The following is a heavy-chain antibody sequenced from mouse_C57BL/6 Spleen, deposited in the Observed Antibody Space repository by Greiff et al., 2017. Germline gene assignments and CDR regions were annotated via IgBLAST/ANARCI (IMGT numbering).Heavy chain of an antibody. Sequence: QVQLQQSGAELVRPGTSVKVSCKASGYAFTNYLIEWVKQRPGQGLEWIGVINPGSGGTNYNEKFKGKATLTADKSSSTAYMQLSSLTSEDSAVYFCARSRTTVVPYYFDYWGQGTTRTVSS. V-gene: IGHV1-54*01. CDR2: INPGSGGT. D-gene: IGHD1-1*01. CDR3: ARSRTTVVPYYFDY. J-gene: IGHJ2*01. CDR1: GYAFTNYL.